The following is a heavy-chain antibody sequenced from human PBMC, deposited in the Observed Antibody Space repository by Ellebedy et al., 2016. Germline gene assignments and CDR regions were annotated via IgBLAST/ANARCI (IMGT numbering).Heavy chain of an antibody. CDR3: ARIYCGGGGCYYDF. V-gene: IGHV3-7*01. J-gene: IGHJ4*02. CDR1: GFTFSSYW. D-gene: IGHD2-15*01. CDR2: IKNDESEK. Sequence: GESLKISCAASGFTFSSYWMGWVRQAPGQGLEWVANIKNDESEKYFVDPVKGRFTISRDNAKNSLYLQTNSLRAEDTAVYYCARIYCGGGGCYYDFWGQGTLVTVSS.